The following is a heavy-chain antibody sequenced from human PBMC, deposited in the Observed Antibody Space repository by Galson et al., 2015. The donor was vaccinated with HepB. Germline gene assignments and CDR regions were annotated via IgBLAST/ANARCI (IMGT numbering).Heavy chain of an antibody. D-gene: IGHD4-17*01. Sequence: LRLSCAACGFSLSSYDMHWVRQGTGKGLDWVSGFGTAGDPFYPGSVKGRFTISRDNAKNSLYLQINSLRADDTAVYYCARVADSDYGDHTHFDYWGQGSLVTVSS. J-gene: IGHJ4*02. CDR3: ARVADSDYGDHTHFDY. V-gene: IGHV3-13*05. CDR1: GFSLSSYD. CDR2: FGTAGDP.